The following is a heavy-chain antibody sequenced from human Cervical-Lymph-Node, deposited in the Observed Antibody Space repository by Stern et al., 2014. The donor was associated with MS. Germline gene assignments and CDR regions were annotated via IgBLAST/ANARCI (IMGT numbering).Heavy chain of an antibody. D-gene: IGHD2-8*01. CDR1: GFTLSSSG. J-gene: IGHJ6*02. CDR2: IWYDGSNK. Sequence: VQLEESGGGVVQPGTSLRLSCAASGFTLSSSGMHWVRQAPGKGLEWVALIWYDGSNKYYADSVKGRFTISRDNSKDTVYLQMNSLRVEDTALYYCARGGFCTDAACYEFDGMDVWGQGTTVTVPS. CDR3: ARGGFCTDAACYEFDGMDV. V-gene: IGHV3-33*01.